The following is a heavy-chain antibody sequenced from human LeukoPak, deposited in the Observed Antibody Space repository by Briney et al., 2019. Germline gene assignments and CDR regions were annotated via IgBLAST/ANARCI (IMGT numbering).Heavy chain of an antibody. CDR1: GGSISSSSYY. V-gene: IGHV4-39*07. Sequence: SETLSLTCTVSGGSISSSSYYWGWIRQPPGKGLEWIGSIYYSGSTYYNPSLKSRVTISVDTSKNQFSLKLSSVTAADTAVYYCASPYGDSEFDSLNYWGQGTLVTVSS. J-gene: IGHJ4*02. D-gene: IGHD4-17*01. CDR2: IYYSGST. CDR3: ASPYGDSEFDSLNY.